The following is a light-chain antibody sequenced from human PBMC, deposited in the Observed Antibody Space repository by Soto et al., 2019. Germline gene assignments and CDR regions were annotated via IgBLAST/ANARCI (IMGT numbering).Light chain of an antibody. CDR3: CSYTSSSTYV. CDR2: EAS. J-gene: IGLJ1*01. Sequence: QSALTQPASVSGSPGQSITISCTGTSSDVGAYDYVSWYQHYPGKAPKLIIYEASYRPSGVSVRFSGSKSVNTASLTISGLQADDEADYYCCSYTSSSTYVFGTGTKVTVL. CDR1: SSDVGAYDY. V-gene: IGLV2-14*01.